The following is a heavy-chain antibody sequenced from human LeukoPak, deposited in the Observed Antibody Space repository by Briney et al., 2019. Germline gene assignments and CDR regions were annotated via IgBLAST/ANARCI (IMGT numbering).Heavy chain of an antibody. V-gene: IGHV3-48*03. J-gene: IGHJ4*02. CDR2: ISSSGSTI. CDR1: GFTFSSYE. CDR3: ARVIQLWSLYYFDY. Sequence: GGSLRLSCAASGFTFSSYEMNWVRQAPGKGLEWVSYISSSGSTIYYADSVKGRFTISRDNAKNLLYLQMNSLRAEDTAVYYCARVIQLWSLYYFDYWGQGTLVTVSS. D-gene: IGHD5-18*01.